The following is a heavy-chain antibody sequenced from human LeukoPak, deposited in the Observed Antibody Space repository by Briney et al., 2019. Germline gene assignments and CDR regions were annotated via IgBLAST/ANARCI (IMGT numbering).Heavy chain of an antibody. CDR1: GDTFTDYF. CDR3: ARGYEYGWFDP. Sequence: ASVKVSCKASGDTFTDYFLHWVRQAPGQGREWMGWINPKSGATNYAQNFQGRVTMTRDTSISTAYMELSRLGSDDTAIYYCARGYEYGWFDPWGQGTLVTVSS. V-gene: IGHV1-2*02. D-gene: IGHD4/OR15-4a*01. J-gene: IGHJ5*02. CDR2: INPKSGAT.